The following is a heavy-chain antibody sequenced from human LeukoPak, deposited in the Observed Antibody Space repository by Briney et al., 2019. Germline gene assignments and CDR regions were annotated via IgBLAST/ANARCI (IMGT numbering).Heavy chain of an antibody. CDR3: ARDEWELTYFDY. J-gene: IGHJ4*02. CDR2: ISAYNGNT. Sequence: ASVKVSCKASGYTFTSYGISWVRQAPGQGLEWMGWISAYNGNTNYAQKLQGRVTMTTDTSTSTAYMELRSLRSDDAAVYYCARDEWELTYFDYWGQGTLVTVSS. CDR1: GYTFTSYG. V-gene: IGHV1-18*01. D-gene: IGHD1-26*01.